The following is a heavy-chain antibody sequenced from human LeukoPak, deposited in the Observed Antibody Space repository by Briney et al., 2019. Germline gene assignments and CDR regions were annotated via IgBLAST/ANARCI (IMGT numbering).Heavy chain of an antibody. CDR2: IIPIFGAA. CDR3: ARDHYYDSSGYYVS. V-gene: IGHV1-69*13. CDR1: GGTFSSYA. Sequence: SVKVSCKASGGTFSSYAISWVRQAPGQGLEWMGGIIPIFGAANYAQKFQGRVTITADESTSTAYMELSSLRSEDTAVYYCARDHYYDSSGYYVSWGQGTLVTVSS. D-gene: IGHD3-22*01. J-gene: IGHJ5*02.